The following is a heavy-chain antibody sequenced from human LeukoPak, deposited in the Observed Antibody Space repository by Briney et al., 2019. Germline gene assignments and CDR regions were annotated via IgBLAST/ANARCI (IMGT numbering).Heavy chain of an antibody. CDR1: ESTLSSNY. V-gene: IGHV3-53*01. Sequence: PGGSLRLSCAASESTLSSNYMSWIRQAPGRGLEWVSFIYSGGSTYYADSVRGRFIISRDNSKNTLYLQMNSLRAEDTAVYYCARRAGSYSHSYDYWGQGTLVTVSS. J-gene: IGHJ4*02. CDR2: IYSGGST. CDR3: ARRAGSYSHSYDY. D-gene: IGHD2-15*01.